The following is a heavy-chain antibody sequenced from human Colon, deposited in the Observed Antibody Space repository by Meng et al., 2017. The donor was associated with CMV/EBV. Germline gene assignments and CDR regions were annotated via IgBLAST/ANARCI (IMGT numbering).Heavy chain of an antibody. CDR1: GYTFIGYY. V-gene: IGHV1-2*02. D-gene: IGHD4-11*01. J-gene: IGHJ4*02. CDR2: INPNTGGT. Sequence: ASVKVSCKASGYTFIGYYLHWVRQAPGQGLEWMGWINPNTGGTSLAQQCQDRVTMTRDTSVSTAYMELSSLRSDDTAVYYCARETSAYTNYYPDYWGQGTLVTVSS. CDR3: ARETSAYTNYYPDY.